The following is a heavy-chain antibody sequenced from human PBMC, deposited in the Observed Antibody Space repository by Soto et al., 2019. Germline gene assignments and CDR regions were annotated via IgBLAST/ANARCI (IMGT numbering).Heavy chain of an antibody. CDR2: IYSGGST. J-gene: IGHJ4*02. CDR3: ARRPDCSGGSCASH. CDR1: GFTFSTYS. D-gene: IGHD2-15*01. Sequence: GSLRLSCAASGFTFSTYSMSWVRQAPGKGLEWVSVIYSGGSTYYADSVKGRFTISRDNSKNTLYLQMNSLRAEDTAVYYCARRPDCSGGSCASHWGQGTLVTVSS. V-gene: IGHV3-53*01.